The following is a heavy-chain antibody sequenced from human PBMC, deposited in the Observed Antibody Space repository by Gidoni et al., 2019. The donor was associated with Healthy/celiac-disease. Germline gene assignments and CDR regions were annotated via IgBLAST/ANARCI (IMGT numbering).Heavy chain of an antibody. J-gene: IGHJ4*02. CDR2: ISGSGGST. CDR1: GFTFSSYA. D-gene: IGHD3-9*01. V-gene: IGHV3-23*01. Sequence: EVQLLESGGGLVQPGGSLRLSCAASGFTFSSYAMSWVRQAPGKGLGWVSAISGSGGSTYYADSVKGRFTISRDNSKNTLYLQMNSLRAEDTAVYYCAKAGSEFGDYDILTSGYYFDYWGQGTLVTVSS. CDR3: AKAGSEFGDYDILTSGYYFDY.